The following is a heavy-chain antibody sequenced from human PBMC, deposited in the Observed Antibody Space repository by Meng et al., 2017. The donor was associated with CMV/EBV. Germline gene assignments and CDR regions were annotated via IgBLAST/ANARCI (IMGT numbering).Heavy chain of an antibody. J-gene: IGHJ4*02. V-gene: IGHV4-34*01. CDR2: INHSGST. D-gene: IGHD1-26*01. Sequence: QVQLPPLGAGVVQSSETLSLTCAVYGGSFSGYYWSWIRQPPGKGLEWIGEINHSGSTNYNPSLKSRVTISVDTSKNQFSLKLSSVTAADTAVYYCARGGGGEWELLHYFDYWGQGTLVTVSS. CDR1: GGSFSGYY. CDR3: ARGGGGEWELLHYFDY.